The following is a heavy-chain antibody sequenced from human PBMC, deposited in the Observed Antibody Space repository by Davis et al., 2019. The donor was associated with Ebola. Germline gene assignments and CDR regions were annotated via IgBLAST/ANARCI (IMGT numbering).Heavy chain of an antibody. CDR3: ARALRLGYCSGGSCYHSEWFDP. CDR2: MNNHGSIT. Sequence: GESLKISCAASGFTFSSYWMHWVRQAPGKGLVWVSRMNNHGSITNYADSVKGRFTISRDNAKNTLYLQMNSLRAEGTAVYYCARALRLGYCSGGSCYHSEWFDPWGQGTLVTVSS. CDR1: GFTFSSYW. J-gene: IGHJ5*02. D-gene: IGHD2-15*01. V-gene: IGHV3-74*01.